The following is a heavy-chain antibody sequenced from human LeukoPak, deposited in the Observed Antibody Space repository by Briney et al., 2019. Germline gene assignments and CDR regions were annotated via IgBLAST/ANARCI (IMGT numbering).Heavy chain of an antibody. CDR2: MYYSGST. D-gene: IGHD4-17*01. Sequence: SETLSLTCTVSGGSISSYYWSWIRQPPGKGLEWIGSMYYSGSTNYKPSLKSRVTISVDTSKNQFSLKLSSVTAADTAVYYCARLKDYDDLRGWFDPWGQGTLATVSS. J-gene: IGHJ5*02. V-gene: IGHV4-59*08. CDR1: GGSISSYY. CDR3: ARLKDYDDLRGWFDP.